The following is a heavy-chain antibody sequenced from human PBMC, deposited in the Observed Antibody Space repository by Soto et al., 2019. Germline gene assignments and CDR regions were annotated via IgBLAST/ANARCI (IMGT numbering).Heavy chain of an antibody. CDR3: ATREMYSSSPRNYYYYGMDV. Sequence: ASVKVSCKVSGYTLTELSMHWVRQAPGKGLEWMGGFDPEDGETIYAQKFQGRVTMTEDTSTDTAYMELSSLRSEDTAVYYCATREMYSSSPRNYYYYGMDVWGQGTTVTVSS. CDR1: GYTLTELS. V-gene: IGHV1-24*01. D-gene: IGHD6-6*01. J-gene: IGHJ6*02. CDR2: FDPEDGET.